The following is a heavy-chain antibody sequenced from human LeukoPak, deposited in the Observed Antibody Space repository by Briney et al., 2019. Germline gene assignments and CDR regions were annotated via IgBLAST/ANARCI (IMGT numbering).Heavy chain of an antibody. CDR2: IYSGGST. V-gene: IGHV3-53*01. CDR3: ARAPGSGSYYSYDY. D-gene: IGHD3-10*01. J-gene: IGHJ4*02. Sequence: GGSLRLSCAASGFTVNSNYMSWVPQAPGKGLVGGSVIYSGGSTYYADSVKGRFTISRDNSKNTLYLQMNSLRAEDTAVYYCARAPGSGSYYSYDYWGQGILVTVSS. CDR1: GFTVNSNY.